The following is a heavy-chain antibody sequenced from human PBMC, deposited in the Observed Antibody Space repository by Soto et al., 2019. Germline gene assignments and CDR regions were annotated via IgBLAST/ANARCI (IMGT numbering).Heavy chain of an antibody. J-gene: IGHJ6*02. CDR1: VFTFSIYG. V-gene: IGHV3-33*01. D-gene: IGHD6-13*01. CDR3: AREDGSSWYNYYYGMDV. CDR2: ICYDGSNK. Sequence: RGSLLLSCASSVFTFSIYGMHWVRQAPGSGLEWVAVICYDGSNKYYADSVKGRFTISRDNSKNTLYLQMKSLRAEDTAVYYCAREDGSSWYNYYYGMDVWGQGTTVTVSS.